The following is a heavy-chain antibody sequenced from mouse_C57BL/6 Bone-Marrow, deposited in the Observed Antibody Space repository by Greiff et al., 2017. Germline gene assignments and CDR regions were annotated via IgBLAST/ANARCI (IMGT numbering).Heavy chain of an antibody. V-gene: IGHV1-7*01. J-gene: IGHJ3*01. CDR2: INPSSGYT. CDR1: GYTFTSYW. D-gene: IGHD1-1*01. CDR3: AIPLLLLRYRAWFAY. Sequence: QVQLQQSGAELAKPGASVKLSCKASGYTFTSYWMHWVKQRPGQGLEWIGYINPSSGYTKYNQKFKDKATLTADKSSSTAYMQLSSLTYEDSAVYYCAIPLLLLRYRAWFAYGGQGTLVTVSA.